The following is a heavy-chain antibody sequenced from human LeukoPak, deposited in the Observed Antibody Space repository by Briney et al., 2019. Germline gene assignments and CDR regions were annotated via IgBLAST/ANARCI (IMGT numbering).Heavy chain of an antibody. D-gene: IGHD6-13*01. CDR3: ARVRWQQLGALDY. CDR1: GYSFTGYY. V-gene: IGHV1-2*04. Sequence: ASVKVSCKTSGYSFTGYYVHWVRQAPGQGLEWMGWIHPNSGGTNYAQRFHDWVTMTRDTSTRTAYMELRLRSDDTAVYYCARVRWQQLGALDYWGQGTLVTVSS. J-gene: IGHJ4*02. CDR2: IHPNSGGT.